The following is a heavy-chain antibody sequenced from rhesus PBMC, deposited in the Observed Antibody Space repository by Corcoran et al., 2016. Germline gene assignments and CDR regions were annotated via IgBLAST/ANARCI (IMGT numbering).Heavy chain of an antibody. CDR1: GYSISRGYG. V-gene: IGHV4-127*01. J-gene: IGHJ4*01. Sequence: QVQLQESGPGLVKPSETLSLTFAVSGYSISRGYGWGWIRQPPGKGLEWIGQIYGGSGSTYYHPSLRSRVNVSKDTSKNQFSLKLSSVTAADTAVYYCARDFSGYSSGWYYFDYWGQGVLVTVSS. CDR2: IYGGSGST. D-gene: IGHD6-31*01. CDR3: ARDFSGYSSGWYYFDY.